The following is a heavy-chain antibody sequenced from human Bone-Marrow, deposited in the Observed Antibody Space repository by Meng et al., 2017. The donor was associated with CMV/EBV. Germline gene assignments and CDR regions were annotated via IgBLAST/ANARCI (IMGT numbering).Heavy chain of an antibody. V-gene: IGHV3-33*01. J-gene: IGHJ5*02. CDR3: ARGITESLFDP. CDR2: IWYDGSNK. CDR1: GFTFSSYG. Sequence: GGSLRLSCAASGFTFSSYGMHWVRQAPGKGLEWVAVIWYDGSNKYYADSVKGRFTISRDNSKNTLYLQMNSLRAEDTALYHCARGITESLFDPWGQGTLVTVSS. D-gene: IGHD3-10*01.